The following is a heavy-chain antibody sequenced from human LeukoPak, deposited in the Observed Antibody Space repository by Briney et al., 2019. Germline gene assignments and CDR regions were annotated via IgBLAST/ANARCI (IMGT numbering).Heavy chain of an antibody. CDR1: GFTVSHNF. Sequence: PGGSLRLSCAASGFTVSHNFMTWVRQAPGKGLEWVSVLYSGDSTYYPDSVKGRFTISRDNSENTLYLQMNSLRAEDTAVYYCASASYCKGGSCYSVHWGQGTLVTVSS. J-gene: IGHJ4*02. D-gene: IGHD2-15*01. V-gene: IGHV3-53*01. CDR3: ASASYCKGGSCYSVH. CDR2: LYSGDST.